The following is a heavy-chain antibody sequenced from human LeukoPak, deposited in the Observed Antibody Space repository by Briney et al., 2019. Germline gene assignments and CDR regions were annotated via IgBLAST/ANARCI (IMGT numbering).Heavy chain of an antibody. D-gene: IGHD1-1*01. V-gene: IGHV3-33*01. Sequence: PGRSLRLSCAASGFTFSSYGMHWVRQAPGKGLEWVAVIWYDGSNKYYADSVKGRFTTSRDNSKNTLYLQMNSLRAEDTAVYYCARTSAPGDFQHWGQGTLVTVSS. J-gene: IGHJ1*01. CDR3: ARTSAPGDFQH. CDR1: GFTFSSYG. CDR2: IWYDGSNK.